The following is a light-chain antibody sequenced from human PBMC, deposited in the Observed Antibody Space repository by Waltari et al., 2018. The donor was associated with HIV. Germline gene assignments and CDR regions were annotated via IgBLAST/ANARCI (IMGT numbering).Light chain of an antibody. J-gene: IGLJ3*02. CDR1: SGSVSTSYY. CDR2: CTN. CDR3: VLYMGSGIWV. Sequence: QTVVTQEPSFSVSPGGTVTLTCGLSSGSVSTSYYPSWYQQTPGQAPRTLIYCTNTRSSGFPDRFSGSILGNKAAVTITGAQADDESDYYWVLYMGSGIWVFGGGTKLTVL. V-gene: IGLV8-61*01.